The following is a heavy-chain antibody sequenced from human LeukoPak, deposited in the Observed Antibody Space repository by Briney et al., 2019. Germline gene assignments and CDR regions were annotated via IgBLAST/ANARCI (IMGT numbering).Heavy chain of an antibody. CDR3: ARGLTGVYYYYYMDV. V-gene: IGHV1-2*02. Sequence: ASVTVSFKASGYTFTVYYMHWVRQAPGQGGEGMGWINPNRGGTNSAHKFQVSLSITTDTSISTAYMELSSLRSDDTAVYYCARGLTGVYYYYYMDVWGKGTTVTASS. J-gene: IGHJ6*03. CDR1: GYTFTVYY. D-gene: IGHD3-9*01. CDR2: INPNRGGT.